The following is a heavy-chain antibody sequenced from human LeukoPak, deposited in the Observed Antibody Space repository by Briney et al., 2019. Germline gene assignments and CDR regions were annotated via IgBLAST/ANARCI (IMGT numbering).Heavy chain of an antibody. CDR3: AREAGENEYYDHVWGSYRPNWFDP. CDR1: GFTFDDYG. CDR2: INWNGGST. V-gene: IGHV3-20*01. D-gene: IGHD3-16*02. Sequence: GGSLRLSCAASGFTFDDYGMSWVRQAPGKGLEWVSGINWNGGSTGYADSVKGRFTISRDNAKNPLYLQMNSLRAEDTALYHCAREAGENEYYDHVWGSYRPNWFDPWGQGTLVTVSS. J-gene: IGHJ5*02.